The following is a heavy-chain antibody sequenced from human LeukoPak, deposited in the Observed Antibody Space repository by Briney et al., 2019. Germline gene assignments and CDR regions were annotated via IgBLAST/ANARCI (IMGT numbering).Heavy chain of an antibody. CDR3: ARDGSSGSRDAFDI. V-gene: IGHV3-53*01. J-gene: IGHJ3*02. Sequence: GGSLRLSCAASGFTVSSNYMSWVRQAPGKGLEWVSVIYSGGSTYYADSVKGRFTISRDNSKNTLYLQMNSLRAVDTAVYYCARDGSSGSRDAFDIWGQGTMVTVSS. D-gene: IGHD6-19*01. CDR2: IYSGGST. CDR1: GFTVSSNY.